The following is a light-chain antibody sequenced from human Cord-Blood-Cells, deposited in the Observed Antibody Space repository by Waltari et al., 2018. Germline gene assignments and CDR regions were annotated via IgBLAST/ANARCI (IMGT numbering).Light chain of an antibody. CDR3: AAWDDSLSGVV. CDR1: SPNIVSTQ. V-gene: IGLV1-47*01. Sequence: QSVLTQQTSASGTPGHRVTTSCSGRSPNIVSTQVYWYQQLPGTAPKLLIYRNNQRPSGVPDRFSGSKSGTSASLAISGLRSEDEADYYCAAWDDSLSGVVFGGGTKLTVL. J-gene: IGLJ2*01. CDR2: RNN.